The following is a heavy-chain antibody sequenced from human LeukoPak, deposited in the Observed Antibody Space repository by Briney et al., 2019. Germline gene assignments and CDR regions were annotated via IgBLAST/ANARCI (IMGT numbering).Heavy chain of an antibody. V-gene: IGHV3-74*01. Sequence: GGSLRLSCAASGFTFSRYWMHWVRQAPGKGLVWVSRINSEGSSTSYADSVKGRFTISRDNSKNTLYLQMNSLRAEDTAVYYCARDVSWSGPPENFDYWGQGTLVTVSS. CDR1: GFTFSRYW. CDR2: INSEGSST. J-gene: IGHJ4*02. D-gene: IGHD3-3*01. CDR3: ARDVSWSGPPENFDY.